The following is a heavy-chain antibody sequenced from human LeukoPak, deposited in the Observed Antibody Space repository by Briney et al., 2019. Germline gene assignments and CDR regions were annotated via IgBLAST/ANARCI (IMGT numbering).Heavy chain of an antibody. CDR3: ARALSHCLDY. J-gene: IGHJ4*02. CDR2: IKHDGSEK. V-gene: IGHV3-7*01. CDR1: GFTFTTYE. Sequence: GGSLRLSCAASGFTFTTYEMNWVRQAPGKGLEWVTNIKHDGSEKYYVDSVKGRFSISRDNAKKSLYLQMNSLRAEDTAVYYCARALSHCLDYWGQGILVTVSS. D-gene: IGHD3-16*01.